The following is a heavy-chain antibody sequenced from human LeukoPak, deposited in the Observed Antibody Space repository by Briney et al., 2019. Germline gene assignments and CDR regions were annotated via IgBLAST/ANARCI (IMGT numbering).Heavy chain of an antibody. D-gene: IGHD5-24*01. Sequence: PGGSLRLSCAASGFTFSSYSMNWVRQAPGKGLEWVSSISSSSSYIYYADSVKGRFTISRDNAKNSLYLQMNSLRAEDTAVYYCARVDGAGYNSRGYFDYWGQGTLVTVSS. V-gene: IGHV3-21*01. CDR2: ISSSSSYI. J-gene: IGHJ4*02. CDR3: ARVDGAGYNSRGYFDY. CDR1: GFTFSSYS.